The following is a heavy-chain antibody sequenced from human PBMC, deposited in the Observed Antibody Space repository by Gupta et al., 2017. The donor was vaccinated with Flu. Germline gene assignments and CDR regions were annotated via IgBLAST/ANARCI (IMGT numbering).Heavy chain of an antibody. V-gene: IGHV3-23*01. CDR3: AKAAGCCSSSSCWGYYYYGMDV. Sequence: EVQLLESGGGLVQPGGSLRLSCSASGFTFSSYAMSWVRQPPGKGLEWVSGISGSGGSTYYADSGKGRFTISRDNSKNTLLLQMNSLRAEDTAVYYCAKAAGCCSSSSCWGYYYYGMDVWGQGTTVTVSS. D-gene: IGHD2-2*01. J-gene: IGHJ6*02. CDR1: GFTFSSYA. CDR2: ISGSGGST.